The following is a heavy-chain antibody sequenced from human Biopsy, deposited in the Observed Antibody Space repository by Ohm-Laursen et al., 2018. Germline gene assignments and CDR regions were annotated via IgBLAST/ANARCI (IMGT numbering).Heavy chain of an antibody. CDR3: ALQSVAQMKNFDY. V-gene: IGHV1-2*02. D-gene: IGHD6-19*01. CDR2: ISPKSGDT. Sequence: SVKVSCKASGFSFTGYYIHWARQAPGQGLEWMGWISPKSGDTNYAHKFQGNITMTRDTSMSTAYMEMSRLRCDDAAVYYCALQSVAQMKNFDYWGQGTLVTVSS. J-gene: IGHJ4*02. CDR1: GFSFTGYY.